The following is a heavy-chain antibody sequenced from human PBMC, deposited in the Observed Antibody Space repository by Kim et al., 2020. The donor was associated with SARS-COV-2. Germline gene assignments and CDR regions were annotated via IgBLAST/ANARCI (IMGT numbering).Heavy chain of an antibody. J-gene: IGHJ5*02. CDR3: ARRQYSSSPLAP. Sequence: YNPALKSRVTISVDTSKTPFSLMLNSVTAADPAVYYCARRQYSSSPLAPWGQGTLVTVSS. V-gene: IGHV4-39*01. D-gene: IGHD6-13*01.